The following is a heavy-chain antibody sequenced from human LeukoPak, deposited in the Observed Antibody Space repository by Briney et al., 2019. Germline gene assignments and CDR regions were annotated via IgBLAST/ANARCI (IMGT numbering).Heavy chain of an antibody. D-gene: IGHD3-22*01. V-gene: IGHV3-23*01. J-gene: IGHJ4*02. CDR2: LSRSGGTT. CDR3: ARNLLGYYDSSGYSDY. Sequence: WGSLTLTCAASGFTFSNYARSWVRQPPAKGLDWESTLSRSGGTTYYAHSVKGLFTISRDNSKNTLYLQMNSLRAEDTAVYYCARNLLGYYDSSGYSDYWGQGTLVTVSS. CDR1: GFTFSNYA.